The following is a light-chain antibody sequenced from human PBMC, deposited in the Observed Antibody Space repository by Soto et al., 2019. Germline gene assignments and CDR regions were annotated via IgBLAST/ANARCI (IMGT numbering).Light chain of an antibody. CDR1: QRIYRW. CDR3: QHYNRYGT. CDR2: HAS. J-gene: IGKJ1*01. V-gene: IGKV1-5*01. Sequence: DIQMAQSPPTLPASGGERVTISCRASQRIYRWLAWYQPRPGKAPKILIYHASSLETGVTSRFGGSGSGTEFTLTISSLQPDDFATYYCQHYNRYGTFGQGTKV.